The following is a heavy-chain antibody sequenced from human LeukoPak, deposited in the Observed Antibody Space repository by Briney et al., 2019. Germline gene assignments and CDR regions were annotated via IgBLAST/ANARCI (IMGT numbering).Heavy chain of an antibody. CDR2: FYTSGSP. V-gene: IGHV4-4*07. J-gene: IGHJ4*02. CDR1: GGSISSYY. CDR3: ARSEGSYFDS. Sequence: SETLSLTCTVSGGSISSYYWSWIRQPAGKGLEWIGRFYTSGSPNYNPYLKSRVTMSVDTSKNQFSLKVSSVTAADTAVYYCARSEGSYFDSWGQGTLVTVSS.